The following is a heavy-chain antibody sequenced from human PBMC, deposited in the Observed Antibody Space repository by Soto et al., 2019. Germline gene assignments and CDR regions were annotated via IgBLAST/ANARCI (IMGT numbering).Heavy chain of an antibody. CDR1: VFTFSSYA. CDR2: ISYDGSNK. D-gene: IGHD3-22*01. V-gene: IGHV3-30-3*01. J-gene: IGHJ3*02. CDR3: ARDQGYYYDSSGYYSYDAFDI. Sequence: PGGSLRLSCAASVFTFSSYAMHWVRQAPGKGLEWVAVISYDGSNKYYADSVKGRFTISRDNSKNTLYLQMNSLRAEDTAVYYCARDQGYYYDSSGYYSYDAFDIWGQGT.